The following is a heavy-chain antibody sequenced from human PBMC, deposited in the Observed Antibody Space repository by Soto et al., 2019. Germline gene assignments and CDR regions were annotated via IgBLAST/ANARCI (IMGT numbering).Heavy chain of an antibody. V-gene: IGHV3-30-3*01. CDR3: AREGSAVGYYGLDV. CDR1: GFTFPNYV. J-gene: IGHJ6*01. Sequence: QVQLVESGGGVVQPGRSLRLSCAASGFTFPNYVMHWVRQAPGKGLEWVAVISFAGTNKYYPDSVKGRFTISRDNSKNTLSLDMHSLTTEDTAIYYCAREGSAVGYYGLDVWGQGTPVTVSP. CDR2: ISFAGTNK. D-gene: IGHD1-26*01.